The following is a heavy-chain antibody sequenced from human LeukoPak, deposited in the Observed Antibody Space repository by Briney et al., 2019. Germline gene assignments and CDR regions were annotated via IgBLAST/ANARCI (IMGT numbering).Heavy chain of an antibody. Sequence: TLSLTXAVSGGSISSSNWWSWVRQPPGKGLEWIGEIYHSGSTNYNPSLKSRVTISVDKSKNQFSLKLSSVTAADTAVYYCANMRGQLVLGSFDYWGQGTLVTVSS. CDR3: ANMRGQLVLGSFDY. CDR1: GGSISSSNW. CDR2: IYHSGST. J-gene: IGHJ4*02. V-gene: IGHV4-4*02. D-gene: IGHD6-6*01.